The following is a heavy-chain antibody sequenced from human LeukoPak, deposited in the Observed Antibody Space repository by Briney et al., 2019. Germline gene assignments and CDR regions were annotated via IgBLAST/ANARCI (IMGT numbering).Heavy chain of an antibody. J-gene: IGHJ5*02. V-gene: IGHV1-2*02. CDR2: INPNSGGT. Sequence: GASVKVSCKASGYTFTSYDINWVRQATGQGLEWMGWINPNSGGTNYAQKFQGRVTMTRDTSISTAYMELSRLRSDDTAVYYCARDRGEESWFDPWGQGTLVTVSS. CDR3: ARDRGEESWFDP. D-gene: IGHD3-16*01. CDR1: GYTFTSYD.